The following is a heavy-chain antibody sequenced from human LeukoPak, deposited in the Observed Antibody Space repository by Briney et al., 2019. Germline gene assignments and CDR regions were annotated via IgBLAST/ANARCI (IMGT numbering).Heavy chain of an antibody. Sequence: GGSLRLSCAASGFTFSSYAMSWVRQAPGKGLEWVSAISGSGGSTYYADSVKGRFTISRDNSKNTLYLQMNSLRAEDTAVYYCAKPFHYDSSGYYYYFDYWGQGTLVTVSS. CDR1: GFTFSSYA. V-gene: IGHV3-23*01. J-gene: IGHJ4*02. CDR3: AKPFHYDSSGYYYYFDY. CDR2: ISGSGGST. D-gene: IGHD3-22*01.